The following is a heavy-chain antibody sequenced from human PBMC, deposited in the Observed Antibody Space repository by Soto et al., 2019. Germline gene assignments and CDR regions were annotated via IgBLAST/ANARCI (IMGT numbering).Heavy chain of an antibody. CDR2: IYFSGTT. CDR1: GGSVSSDSYY. D-gene: IGHD4-17*01. Sequence: QVQLQESGPRLVQPSETLSLTCSVSGGSVSSDSYYWSWIRQPPGAGLEWIGYIYFSGTTNYNPSFESRVTILVDSSKNQFSLKLSSVTAADSAVYYCARSPDSGDSVDYWGQGTLVAVSS. V-gene: IGHV4-61*01. CDR3: ARSPDSGDSVDY. J-gene: IGHJ4*02.